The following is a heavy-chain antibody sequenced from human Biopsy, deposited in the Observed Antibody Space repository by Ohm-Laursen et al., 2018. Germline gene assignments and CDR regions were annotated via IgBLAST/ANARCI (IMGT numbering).Heavy chain of an antibody. CDR3: GTPTWGDNDLDV. J-gene: IGHJ6*02. CDR1: GGSFRNTNYY. Sequence: PSQTLSLTCIVSGGSFRNTNYYWGWIRQPPGKGLEWIGSVHYTGSTSYNPSLRRRVTISVDTSKNQFSLSLRSVTAADTAVYYCGTPTWGDNDLDVWGQGATVTVSS. D-gene: IGHD2-21*02. CDR2: VHYTGST. V-gene: IGHV4-39*01.